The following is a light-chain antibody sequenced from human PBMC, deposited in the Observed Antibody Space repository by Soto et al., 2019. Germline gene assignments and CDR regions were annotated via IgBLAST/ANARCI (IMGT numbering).Light chain of an antibody. CDR1: QSVGVD. Sequence: EIAMTQSPAILSVSPGERASLSCRATQSVGVDLAWYQQRPGQAPRLLIFGASTRAAGIPARFSGGGSGTEFTLTINNLQSEDFAVYYCQQYYNWPPYTYGQGTKVDIK. V-gene: IGKV3-15*01. CDR3: QQYYNWPPYT. J-gene: IGKJ2*01. CDR2: GAS.